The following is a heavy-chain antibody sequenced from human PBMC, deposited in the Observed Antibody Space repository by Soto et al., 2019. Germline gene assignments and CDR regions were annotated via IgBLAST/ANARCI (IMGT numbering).Heavy chain of an antibody. Sequence: EVQLVESGGGLVQPGGSLKLSCAASGFTFSGSAMHWVRQASGKGLEWVGRIRSKANSYATAYAASVKGRFTISRDDSKNTAYLQMNSLKTEDTAVYYCTRQITGAQTNWFDPWGQGTLVTVSS. CDR1: GFTFSGSA. V-gene: IGHV3-73*02. J-gene: IGHJ5*02. CDR3: TRQITGAQTNWFDP. D-gene: IGHD3-10*01. CDR2: IRSKANSYAT.